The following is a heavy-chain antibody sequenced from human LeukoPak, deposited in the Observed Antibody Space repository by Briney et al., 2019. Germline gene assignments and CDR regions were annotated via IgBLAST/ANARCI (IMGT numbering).Heavy chain of an antibody. CDR2: INPNSGGT. D-gene: IGHD1-7*01. V-gene: IGHV1-2*02. J-gene: IGHJ4*02. CDR3: ARDPGELPGV. Sequence: ASVKVSCKASGYTFTGYYTHWVRQAPGQGLEWMGWINPNSGGTNYAQKFQGRVTMTRDTSISTAYMELSRLRSDDTAVYYCARDPGELPGVWGQGTLVTVSS. CDR1: GYTFTGYY.